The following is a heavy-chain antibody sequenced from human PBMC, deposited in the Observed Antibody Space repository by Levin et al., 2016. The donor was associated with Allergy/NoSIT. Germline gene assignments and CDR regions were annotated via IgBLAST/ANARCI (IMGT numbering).Heavy chain of an antibody. J-gene: IGHJ4*02. CDR2: VYYSGST. CDR1: GGSISSSSYY. D-gene: IGHD3-16*02. Sequence: SETLSLTCTVSGGSISSSSYYWGWIRQPPGKGLEWIGSVYYSGSTYYNPSLKSRVTISVDTSKNQFSLKLSSVTAADTAVYYCAIENNDYVWGSYRRQDYWGQGTLVTVSS. V-gene: IGHV4-39*01. CDR3: AIENNDYVWGSYRRQDY.